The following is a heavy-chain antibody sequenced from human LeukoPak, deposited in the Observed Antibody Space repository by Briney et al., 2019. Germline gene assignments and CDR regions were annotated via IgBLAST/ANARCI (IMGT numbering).Heavy chain of an antibody. CDR2: ISSSGSTI. CDR3: ARGIVVVAATNYYMDV. D-gene: IGHD2-15*01. Sequence: GSLRLSCAASGFTFSSYEMNWVRQAPGKGLEWVSYISSSGSTIHYADSVKGRFTISRDNAKNSLYLQMNSLRAEDTAVYYCARGIVVVAATNYYMDVWGKGTTVTVSS. V-gene: IGHV3-48*03. CDR1: GFTFSSYE. J-gene: IGHJ6*03.